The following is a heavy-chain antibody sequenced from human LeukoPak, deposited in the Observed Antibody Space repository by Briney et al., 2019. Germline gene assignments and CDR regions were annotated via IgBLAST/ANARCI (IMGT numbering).Heavy chain of an antibody. CDR2: IYHSGST. J-gene: IGHJ5*02. CDR1: GGSIGSGGYS. D-gene: IGHD3-3*01. CDR3: ARYYDFWSGTKENWFDP. V-gene: IGHV4-30-2*01. Sequence: SATLSLTCAVSGGSIGSGGYSWSWIRQPPGKGLEWIGYIYHSGSTYYNPSLKSRVTISVDRSKNQFSLKLSSVTAADTAVYYCARYYDFWSGTKENWFDPWGQGTLVTVSS.